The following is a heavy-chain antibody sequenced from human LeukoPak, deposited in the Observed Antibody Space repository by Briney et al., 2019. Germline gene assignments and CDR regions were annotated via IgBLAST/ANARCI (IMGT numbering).Heavy chain of an antibody. V-gene: IGHV1-2*02. CDR2: INPHNGDT. CDR3: ATVRDIVVGGGPYYFDY. J-gene: IGHJ4*02. Sequence: VSVTVSCKASGYTFIDYYLHWVRQAPGQGREWMGWINPHNGDTNYAQKFQGRVTITRDTSITTAYMELSRLKSDDTAVYYCATVRDIVVGGGPYYFDYWGQGTLVTVSS. D-gene: IGHD2-15*01. CDR1: GYTFIDYY.